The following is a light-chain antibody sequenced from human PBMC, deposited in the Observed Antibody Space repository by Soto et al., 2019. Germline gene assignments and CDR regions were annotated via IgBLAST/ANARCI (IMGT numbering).Light chain of an antibody. J-gene: IGKJ1*01. V-gene: IGKV1-5*03. CDR3: QHYNSYSEA. CDR2: KPS. Sequence: DIQMTQSPSTLSGSVGDRVTITCRASQTISSWLAWYQQKPGKAPKLLIYKPSTLKSGVPSTFSGSGSGTEFTLTISSLQPDDFATYYCQHYNSYSEAFGLGTKVDIK. CDR1: QTISSW.